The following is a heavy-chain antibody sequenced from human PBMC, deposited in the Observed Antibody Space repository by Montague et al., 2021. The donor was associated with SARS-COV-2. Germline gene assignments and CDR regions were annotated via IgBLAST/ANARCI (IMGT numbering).Heavy chain of an antibody. V-gene: IGHV2-5*02. CDR3: ARFESDGFGGDGRCPFDY. Sequence: PALVKPTQTLTLTCAFSGFSLTTSGVGVGWIRQPPGKALEWLALIYWDDDKRYSPSLRSRLTITKDTSKNQVVLTMTHMDPVDTATYCCARFESDGFGGDGRCPFDYWGQGIPVTVSS. CDR1: GFSLTTSGVG. D-gene: IGHD2-15*01. CDR2: IYWDDDK. J-gene: IGHJ4*02.